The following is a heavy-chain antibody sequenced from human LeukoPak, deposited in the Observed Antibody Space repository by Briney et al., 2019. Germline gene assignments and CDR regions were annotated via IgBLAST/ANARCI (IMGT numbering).Heavy chain of an antibody. D-gene: IGHD3-22*01. CDR2: ISAYNGNT. CDR1: GGTFSSYA. J-gene: IGHJ6*02. V-gene: IGHV1-18*01. Sequence: GSSVKVSCKASGGTFSSYAISWVRQAPGQGLEWMGWISAYNGNTNYAQKLQGRVTMTRDTSTSTVYMELSSLRSEDTAVYYCARELYYYDSSGYYSLSGYYGMDVWGQGTTVTVSS. CDR3: ARELYYYDSSGYYSLSGYYGMDV.